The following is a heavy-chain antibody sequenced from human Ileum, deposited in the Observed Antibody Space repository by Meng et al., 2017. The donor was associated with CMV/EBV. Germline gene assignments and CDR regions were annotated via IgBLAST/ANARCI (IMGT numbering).Heavy chain of an antibody. D-gene: IGHD2-2*01. CDR2: MNPNSGNT. Sequence: ASVKVSCKASGYAFTTYDINWVRQANGQGLEWMGWMNPNSGNTGFAQKFQGRLTMTRNTSISTAYMELSRLRSEDTALYYCARGLKEACGTSCYFRWFDPWGQGNQV. V-gene: IGHV1-8*01. CDR3: ARGLKEACGTSCYFRWFDP. CDR1: GYAFTTYD. J-gene: IGHJ5*02.